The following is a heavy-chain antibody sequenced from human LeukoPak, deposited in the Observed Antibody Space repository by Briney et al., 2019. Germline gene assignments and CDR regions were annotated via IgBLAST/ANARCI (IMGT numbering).Heavy chain of an antibody. CDR2: INPNSGGT. D-gene: IGHD1-7*01. V-gene: IGHV1-2*02. CDR3: ARVSVATTQVYFDY. CDR1: GYTFTGYY. J-gene: IGHJ4*02. Sequence: ASVKVSCKASGYTFTGYYMHWVRQAPGQGLEWMGGINPNSGGTNYAQEFQGRVTMTRDTSINTAYMELNRLRSDDTAVYYCARVSVATTQVYFDYWGQGTLVTVSS.